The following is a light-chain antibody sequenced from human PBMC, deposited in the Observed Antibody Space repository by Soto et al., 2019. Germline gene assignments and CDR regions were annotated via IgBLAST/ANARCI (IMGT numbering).Light chain of an antibody. V-gene: IGKV3-15*01. CDR1: QSVGGN. Sequence: EIVMTQSPATLSVSPGERATLSCTASQSVGGNLAWYQQKAGQPPRVIIYVAYTRATGCPARFSGSGSGTEFTLTISILQSEDFAVYYCQQYNDWPPHFGPGTKVDIK. CDR2: VAY. CDR3: QQYNDWPPH. J-gene: IGKJ3*01.